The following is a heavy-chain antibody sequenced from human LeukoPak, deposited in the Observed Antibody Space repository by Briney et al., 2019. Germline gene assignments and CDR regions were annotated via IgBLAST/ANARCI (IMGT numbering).Heavy chain of an antibody. D-gene: IGHD1-26*01. CDR3: ARAGWELPNFDY. V-gene: IGHV1-8*01. J-gene: IGHJ4*02. CDR2: MNPNSGNT. CDR1: GYTFTSYD. Sequence: RASVRVSCKASGYTFTSYDINWVRQATGQGLEWMGWMNPNSGNTGYAQKFQGRVTMTRNTSISTAYMELSSLRSEDTAVYYCARAGWELPNFDYWGQGTLVTVSS.